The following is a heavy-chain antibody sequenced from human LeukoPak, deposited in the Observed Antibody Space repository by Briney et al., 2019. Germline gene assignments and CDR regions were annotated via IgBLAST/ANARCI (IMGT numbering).Heavy chain of an antibody. CDR2: INTDGSST. J-gene: IGHJ6*04. CDR1: GFTFSSYW. V-gene: IGHV3-74*01. CDR3: AGATYPYGSGSYYPDV. Sequence: GGSLRLSCAASGFTFSSYWMHWVRQAPGKGLVWVSHINTDGSSTNYADSVKGRFTISRDNAKNTLYLQMNSLRAEDTAVYYCAGATYPYGSGSYYPDVWGKGTTATVSS. D-gene: IGHD3-10*01.